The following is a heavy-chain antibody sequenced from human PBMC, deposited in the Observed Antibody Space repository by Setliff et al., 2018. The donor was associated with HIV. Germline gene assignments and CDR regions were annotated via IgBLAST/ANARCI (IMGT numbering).Heavy chain of an antibody. V-gene: IGHV1-18*01. CDR2: ISAYNGHT. CDR3: ARDEGFDSSGYYLGTFDY. J-gene: IGHJ4*02. Sequence: ASVKVSCKASGYSFNDYGITWVRQAPGQGLEWMGWISAYNGHTNYAQKLQGRVTMTTDTSTSTAYMELRSLRSDDTAVYYCARDEGFDSSGYYLGTFDYWGQGTLVTVSS. CDR1: GYSFNDYG. D-gene: IGHD3-22*01.